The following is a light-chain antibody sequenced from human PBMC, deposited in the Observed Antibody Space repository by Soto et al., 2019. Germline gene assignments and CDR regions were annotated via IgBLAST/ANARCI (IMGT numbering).Light chain of an antibody. Sequence: QSVLTQPPSTSGTRGQRVTISCSGSSSNIGSNSVNWYQHLPGTAPTLLIYSNSQRPSGVPDRFSGSKSGTSASLAISGLQSEDETDYYCALWDDTLNGPVFGGGTKLTVL. CDR2: SNS. CDR3: ALWDDTLNGPV. CDR1: SSNIGSNS. J-gene: IGLJ3*02. V-gene: IGLV1-44*01.